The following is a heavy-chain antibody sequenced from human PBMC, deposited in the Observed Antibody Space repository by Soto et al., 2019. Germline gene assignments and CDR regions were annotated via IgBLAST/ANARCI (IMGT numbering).Heavy chain of an antibody. D-gene: IGHD1-20*01. CDR2: IYYSGST. J-gene: IGHJ4*02. CDR3: ASSNYNYEGLFDY. Sequence: PSETLSLTCTVSGGSISSYYWSWIRQPPGKGLEWIGYIYYSGSTNYNPSLKSRVTISVDTSKNQFSLKLSSVTAADTAVYYCASSNYNYEGLFDYWGQGTLVTVSS. CDR1: GGSISSYY. V-gene: IGHV4-59*01.